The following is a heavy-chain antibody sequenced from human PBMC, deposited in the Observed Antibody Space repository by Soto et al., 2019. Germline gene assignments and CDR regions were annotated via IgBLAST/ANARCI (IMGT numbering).Heavy chain of an antibody. CDR2: IWYDGSNK. V-gene: IGHV3-33*06. J-gene: IGHJ6*02. Sequence: QVQLVESGGGVVQPGRSLRLSCAASGFTFSSYGMHWVRQAPGKGLEWVAVIWYDGSNKYYADSVKGRFTISRDNSKITLHLQMNSLRAVDTAVYYCAKSIAARPICGMDVWGQGTTVTVSS. CDR1: GFTFSSYG. CDR3: AKSIAARPICGMDV. D-gene: IGHD6-6*01.